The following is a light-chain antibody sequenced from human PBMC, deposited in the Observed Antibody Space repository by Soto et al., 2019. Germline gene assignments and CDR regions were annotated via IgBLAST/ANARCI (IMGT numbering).Light chain of an antibody. CDR2: AAS. CDR3: QHFRSFPIT. CDR1: QSLLHSNGYNY. J-gene: IGKJ5*01. V-gene: IGKV2-28*01. Sequence: DIVMTQSPLSLPVTPGEPASSSCRSRQSLLHSNGYNYLNWYQQKTGKAPKLLIYAASTLQNGVPSRFSGSRSGTDCSLTISSLQPEDVSTYYCQHFRSFPITLVQGTRLEI.